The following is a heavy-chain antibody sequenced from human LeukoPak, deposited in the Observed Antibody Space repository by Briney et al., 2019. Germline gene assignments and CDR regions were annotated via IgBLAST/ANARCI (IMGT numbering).Heavy chain of an antibody. J-gene: IGHJ3*02. Sequence: TGGSLRLSCAASRFTFSYYMMNWVRQAPGKGLEWIGEIYHTGSTYYNPSLKSRVTISVDTSKNQFSLKLSSVTAADTAVYYCARDGGYDILTGHDAFDIWGQGTMVTVSS. CDR3: ARDGGYDILTGHDAFDI. CDR1: RFTFSYYM. CDR2: IYHTGST. D-gene: IGHD3-9*01. V-gene: IGHV4-4*02.